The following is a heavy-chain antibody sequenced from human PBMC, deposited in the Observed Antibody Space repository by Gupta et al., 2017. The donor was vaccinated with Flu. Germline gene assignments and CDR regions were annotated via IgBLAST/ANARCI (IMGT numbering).Heavy chain of an antibody. CDR3: AREDYNSGWP. D-gene: IGHD6-19*01. CDR1: GDTFSSYT. V-gene: IGHV1-69*01. J-gene: IGHJ5*02. CDR2: IIPMFGTA. Sequence: GDTFSSYTIYWVRQAPGHGLEWMGGIIPMFGTANYAQKFQDRVTITADESTNTGFMELSSLRSEDTAVYYCAREDYNSGWPRGQGTLVTVSS.